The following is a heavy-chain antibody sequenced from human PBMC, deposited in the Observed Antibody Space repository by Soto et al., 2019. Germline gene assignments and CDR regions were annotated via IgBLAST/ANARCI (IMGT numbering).Heavy chain of an antibody. CDR3: AGNCSGGSCHDY. V-gene: IGHV3-23*01. CDR1: GFIFSSYA. J-gene: IGHJ4*02. D-gene: IGHD2-15*01. Sequence: EVQLLESGGGLVQPGGSVRLSCAASGFIFSSYAMSWVRQAPGKGLEWVSAISGSGGSTYYADSVKGRFTISRDNSKSTLYLHMSSLRAEDTAVYFCAGNCSGGSCHDYWGQGTLVTVSS. CDR2: ISGSGGST.